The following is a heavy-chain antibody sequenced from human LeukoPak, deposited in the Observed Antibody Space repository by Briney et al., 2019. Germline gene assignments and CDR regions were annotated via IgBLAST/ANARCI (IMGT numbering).Heavy chain of an antibody. CDR2: IYYSGST. J-gene: IGHJ4*02. V-gene: IGHV4-61*01. CDR1: GGSISSFPISSYS. CDR3: AGDYSSASYRFDY. Sequence: SETLSLTCTVSGGSISSFPISSYSWSWIRQPPGRGLEWIGYIYYSGSTIYNPSLKSRLTTSLDTSKNQFSLKLSSVTAADTAVYYCAGDYSSASYRFDYWGQGTLVSVSS. D-gene: IGHD3-10*01.